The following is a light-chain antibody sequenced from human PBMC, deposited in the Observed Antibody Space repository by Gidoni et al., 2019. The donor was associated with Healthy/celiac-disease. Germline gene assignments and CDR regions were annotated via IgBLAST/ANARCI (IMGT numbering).Light chain of an antibody. CDR3: QQSYSTPLT. V-gene: IGKV1-39*01. J-gene: IGKJ4*01. CDR1: QSINIY. CDR2: AAS. Sequence: DIQRTQSPSSLSAFLGDRVTSTCRASQSINIYLNGYQQKPGKVPKLLIYAASSLQRGVPSRFSGSGSGTAFTLTISSLQPEDVAAYYCQQSYSTPLTFGGGTKVEIK.